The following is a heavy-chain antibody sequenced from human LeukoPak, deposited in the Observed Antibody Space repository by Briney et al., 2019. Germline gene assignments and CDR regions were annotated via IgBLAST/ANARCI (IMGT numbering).Heavy chain of an antibody. D-gene: IGHD2-2*01. CDR2: IIPIFGTA. Sequence: GASVKVSCKASGGTFSSYAISWVRQAPGQGLEWMGGIIPIFGTANYAQKFQGRVTITTDESTSTAYMELSSLRSEDTAVYYCARSIVVVPAATGYFDYWGQGTLVTVSS. CDR1: GGTFSSYA. CDR3: ARSIVVVPAATGYFDY. J-gene: IGHJ4*02. V-gene: IGHV1-69*05.